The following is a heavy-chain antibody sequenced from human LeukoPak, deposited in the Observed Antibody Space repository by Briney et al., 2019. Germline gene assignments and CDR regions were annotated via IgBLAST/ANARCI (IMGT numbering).Heavy chain of an antibody. J-gene: IGHJ4*02. CDR1: GFTFSSYE. V-gene: IGHV3-48*03. CDR2: ISSSGSTI. D-gene: IGHD3-3*01. Sequence: GGSLRLSCAASGFTFSSYEMNWVRQAPGKGLEWVSYISSSGSTIYYADSVKGRFTISRDNAKNSLYLQMNSLRAEDTAVYYCARVDFFRSGHDYWGQGTLVTLSS. CDR3: ARVDFFRSGHDY.